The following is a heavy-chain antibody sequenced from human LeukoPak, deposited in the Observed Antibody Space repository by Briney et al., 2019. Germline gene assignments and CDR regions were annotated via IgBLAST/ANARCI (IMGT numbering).Heavy chain of an antibody. D-gene: IGHD3-10*01. Sequence: NPSETLSLTCTVSGGSISSYYWSWIRQPPGKGLEWIGYIYYSGSTNYNPSLKSRVTISVDTSKNQFSLKLSSVTAADTAVYYCARDAGGRDYYSGRWFDPWGQGTLVTVSS. CDR2: IYYSGST. J-gene: IGHJ5*02. V-gene: IGHV4-59*01. CDR1: GGSISSYY. CDR3: ARDAGGRDYYSGRWFDP.